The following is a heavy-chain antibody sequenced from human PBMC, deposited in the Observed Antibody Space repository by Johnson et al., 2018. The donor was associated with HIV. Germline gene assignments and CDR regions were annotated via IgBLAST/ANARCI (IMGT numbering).Heavy chain of an antibody. D-gene: IGHD3-22*01. CDR1: RFTVSSNY. CDR2: ISYDGGDK. J-gene: IGHJ3*02. CDR3: AREYYYDSSGTPVFDI. Sequence: QVQLVESGGGLIQPGGSLRLSCAASRFTVSSNYMSWVRQAPAKGLEWVAIISYDGGDKDYADSVKGRFTISRDSSKNTLYLQMNSLRVEDTAVYYCAREYYYDSSGTPVFDIWGQGTMVTVSS. V-gene: IGHV3-30*03.